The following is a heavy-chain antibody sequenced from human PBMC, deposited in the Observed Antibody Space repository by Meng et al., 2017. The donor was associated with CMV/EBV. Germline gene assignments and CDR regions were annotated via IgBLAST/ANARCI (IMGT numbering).Heavy chain of an antibody. Sequence: GESLKISCAASGFTFSYYYMSWIRQAPGKGLEWVSYISSSGSTIYYADSVKGRFTISRDNAKNSLYLQMNSLSAEDTAVYYCAANIGGSYEGLYYFDYWGQGTLVTVSS. CDR3: AANIGGSYEGLYYFDY. D-gene: IGHD1-26*01. CDR2: ISSSGSTI. V-gene: IGHV3-11*01. CDR1: GFTFSYYY. J-gene: IGHJ4*02.